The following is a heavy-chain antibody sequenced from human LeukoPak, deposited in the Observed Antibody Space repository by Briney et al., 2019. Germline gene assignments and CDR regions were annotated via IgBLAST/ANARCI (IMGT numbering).Heavy chain of an antibody. CDR2: IYTSGST. Sequence: PSETLSLTCTVSGGSISSYYWSWIRQPAGKGLEWIGRIYTSGSTNYNPSLKSRVTMSVDTSKNQFSLKLSSVTAADTAVYYCARDYEPIVATRGPRYNWFDPWGQGTLVTVSS. D-gene: IGHD5-12*01. CDR1: GGSISSYY. J-gene: IGHJ5*02. V-gene: IGHV4-4*07. CDR3: ARDYEPIVATRGPRYNWFDP.